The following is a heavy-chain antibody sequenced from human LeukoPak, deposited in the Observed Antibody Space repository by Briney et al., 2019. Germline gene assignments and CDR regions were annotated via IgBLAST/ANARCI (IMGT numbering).Heavy chain of an antibody. Sequence: PGGSLRLSCAASGFTFSSYSMNWVRQAPGKGLEWVSSISSSSSYIYYADSVKGRFTISRDNAKNSLYLQMNSLRAEDTAVYYCARDASGWYVTDYWGQGTLVTVSS. CDR1: GFTFSSYS. CDR2: ISSSSSYI. CDR3: ARDASGWYVTDY. J-gene: IGHJ4*02. V-gene: IGHV3-21*01. D-gene: IGHD6-19*01.